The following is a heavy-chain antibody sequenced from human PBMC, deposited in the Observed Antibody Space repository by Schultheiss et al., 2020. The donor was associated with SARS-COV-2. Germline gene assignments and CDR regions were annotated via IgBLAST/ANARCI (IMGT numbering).Heavy chain of an antibody. CDR1: GFTFSSYW. CDR2: ISGSGGST. Sequence: GGSLRLSCAASGFTFSSYWMHWVRQAPGKGLEWVSAISGSGGSTYYADSVKGRFTISRDNSKNTLYLQMNSLRAEDTAVYYCAISRYYYDSSGYFRGRYYYGMDVWGQGTTVTVSS. V-gene: IGHV3-23*01. J-gene: IGHJ6*02. CDR3: AISRYYYDSSGYFRGRYYYGMDV. D-gene: IGHD3-22*01.